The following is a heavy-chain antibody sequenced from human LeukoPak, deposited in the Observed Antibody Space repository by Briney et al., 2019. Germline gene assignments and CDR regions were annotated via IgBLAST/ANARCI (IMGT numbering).Heavy chain of an antibody. CDR2: VNHSGST. J-gene: IGHJ3*02. D-gene: IGHD1-26*01. CDR1: GFSLSTSGVG. Sequence: SGPTLVKPTQTLTLTCTFSGFSLSTSGVGVGWIRQPPGKGLEWIGEVNHSGSTNYNPSLKSRVTISVDTSKNQFSLKLSSVTAADTAVYYCAREQLGGTYRICAFDIWGQGTMVTVSS. V-gene: IGHV4-39*07. CDR3: AREQLGGTYRICAFDI.